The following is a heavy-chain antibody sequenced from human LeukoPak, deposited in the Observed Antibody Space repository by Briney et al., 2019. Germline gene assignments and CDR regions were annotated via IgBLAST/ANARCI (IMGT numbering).Heavy chain of an antibody. CDR2: IRYDGSNK. J-gene: IGHJ4*02. CDR3: ANDSEYCSSTSCYYDY. V-gene: IGHV3-30*02. D-gene: IGHD2-2*01. Sequence: GGSLRLSCAASGFTFSSYAMHWVRQAPGKGLEWVVFIRYDGSNKYYADSVKGRFTISRDNSKNTLYLQMNSLRAEDTAVYYCANDSEYCSSTSCYYDYWGQGTLVTVSS. CDR1: GFTFSSYA.